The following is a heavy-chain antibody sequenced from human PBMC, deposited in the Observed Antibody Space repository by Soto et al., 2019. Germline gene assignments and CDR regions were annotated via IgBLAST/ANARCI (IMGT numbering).Heavy chain of an antibody. CDR3: AIYGGNSVYFAY. CDR1: GGSISSGDYY. V-gene: IGHV4-30-4*01. D-gene: IGHD4-17*01. J-gene: IGHJ4*02. CDR2: IYYSGST. Sequence: QVQLQESGPGLVKPSQTLSLTCTVSGGSISSGDYYWSWIRQPPGKGLEWIGYIYYSGSTYYNPSLKSRVTISVDTSKNLFSLKLSSVTAAATAVYYCAIYGGNSVYFAYWGQGTLVTVSS.